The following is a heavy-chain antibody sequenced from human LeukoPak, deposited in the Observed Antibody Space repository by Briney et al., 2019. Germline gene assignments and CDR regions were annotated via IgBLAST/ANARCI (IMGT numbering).Heavy chain of an antibody. V-gene: IGHV1-18*04. Sequence: ASVKVSCKASGYTFTSYGISWVRQAPGQGLEWMGWISAYNANTNYAQKLQGRVTMTTDTSTSTAYMELRSLRSDDTAVYYCARDPGRITMVRGVFDYWGQGTLVTVSS. J-gene: IGHJ4*02. CDR1: GYTFTSYG. CDR2: ISAYNANT. CDR3: ARDPGRITMVRGVFDY. D-gene: IGHD3-10*01.